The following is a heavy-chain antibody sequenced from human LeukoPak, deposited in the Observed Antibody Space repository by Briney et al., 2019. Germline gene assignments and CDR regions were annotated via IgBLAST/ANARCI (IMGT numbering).Heavy chain of an antibody. J-gene: IGHJ6*02. V-gene: IGHV3-30-3*01. CDR3: ARDTRKNFWSGYYTGILYYYYGMDV. CDR2: ISYDGSNK. Sequence: GGSLRLSCAASGFTFTSYSMNWVRQAPGKGLEWVAVISYDGSNKYYADSVKGRFTISRDNSKNTLYLQMNSLRAEDTAVYYCARDTRKNFWSGYYTGILYYYYGMDVWGQGTTVTVSS. CDR1: GFTFTSYS. D-gene: IGHD3-3*01.